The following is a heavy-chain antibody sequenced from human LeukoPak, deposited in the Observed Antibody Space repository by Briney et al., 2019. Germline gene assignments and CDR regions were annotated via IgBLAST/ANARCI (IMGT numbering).Heavy chain of an antibody. CDR3: ARDAAGYDP. CDR2: IKEDGTKK. V-gene: IGHV3-7*01. D-gene: IGHD6-13*01. Sequence: PGGSLRLSCAASGFTFNTFWMSWVRQTPGKGLEWVANIKEDGTKKYYVDFVKGRFTISRDNAENSLYLQMNSLRAEDTAVYYCARDAAGYDPWGQGTLVTVSS. CDR1: GFTFNTFW. J-gene: IGHJ5*02.